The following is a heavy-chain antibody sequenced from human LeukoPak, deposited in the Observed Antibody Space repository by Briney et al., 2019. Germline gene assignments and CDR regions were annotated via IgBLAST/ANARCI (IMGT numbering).Heavy chain of an antibody. CDR1: GFTFSSYS. CDR2: ISSSSSYI. Sequence: GGSLRLSCAAPGFTFSSYSMNWVRQAPGKGLEWDSSISSSSSYIYYADSVKGRFTISRDNAKNSLYLQMNSLRAEDTAVYYCVRGYYAGRGHHFEYWGQGTLVTVSS. V-gene: IGHV3-21*01. J-gene: IGHJ4*02. D-gene: IGHD3-22*01. CDR3: VRGYYAGRGHHFEY.